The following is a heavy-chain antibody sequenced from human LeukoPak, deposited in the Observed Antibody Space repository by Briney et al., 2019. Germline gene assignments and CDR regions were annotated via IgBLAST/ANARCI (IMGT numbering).Heavy chain of an antibody. Sequence: GGSLRLSCAASGFTFSSYSMNWVRQAPGKGLEWVSYISSSSSTIYYADSVKGRFTISRDNAKNSLYLQMNSLRAEDTAVYYCARDSGSIDYWGQGTLVTVSS. V-gene: IGHV3-48*01. J-gene: IGHJ4*02. CDR1: GFTFSSYS. CDR2: ISSSSSTI. D-gene: IGHD3-10*01. CDR3: ARDSGSIDY.